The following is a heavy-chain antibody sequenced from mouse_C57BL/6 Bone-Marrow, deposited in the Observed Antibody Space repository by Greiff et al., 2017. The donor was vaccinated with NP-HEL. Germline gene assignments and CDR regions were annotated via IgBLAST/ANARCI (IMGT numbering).Heavy chain of an antibody. CDR2: IRLKSDNYAT. D-gene: IGHD4-1*01. CDR1: GFTFSNYW. J-gene: IGHJ2*01. CDR3: TVGRRYYFDY. V-gene: IGHV6-3*01. Sequence: EVKVEESGGGLVQPGGSMKLSCVASGFTFSNYWMNWVRQSPEKGLEWVAQIRLKSDNYATHYAESVKGRFTISRDDSKSSVYLQMNNLRAEDTGIYYCTVGRRYYFDYWGQGTTLTVSS.